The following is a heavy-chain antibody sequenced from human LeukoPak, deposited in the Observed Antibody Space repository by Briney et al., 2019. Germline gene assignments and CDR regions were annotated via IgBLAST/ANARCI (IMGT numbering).Heavy chain of an antibody. CDR2: INGPSNNI. J-gene: IGHJ4*02. CDR3: ATSRVFDY. CDR1: GFNFGDYF. V-gene: IGHV3-11*04. Sequence: GGSLRLSCAASGFNFGDYFVSWIRQAPGKGLEWVAFINGPSNNIRYAESVEGRFTISRDNVKNSLYLQMHSLRIEDTAVYYCATSRVFDYWGQGALVSVSS.